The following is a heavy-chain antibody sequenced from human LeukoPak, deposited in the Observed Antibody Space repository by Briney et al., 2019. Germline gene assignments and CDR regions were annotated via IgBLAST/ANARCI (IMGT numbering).Heavy chain of an antibody. J-gene: IGHJ4*02. CDR1: GDSVSSNSAT. Sequence: SQTLSLTCGTSGDSVSSNSATWDWIRQSPSRGLEWLGRTWYRSNWYNDSALSVRSRMTINPDTSKNQFSLHLHSVTPEDTAVYYCARSIQHFDYWGQGILVIVSS. CDR3: ARSIQHFDY. V-gene: IGHV6-1*01. CDR2: TWYRSNWYN. D-gene: IGHD2-21*01.